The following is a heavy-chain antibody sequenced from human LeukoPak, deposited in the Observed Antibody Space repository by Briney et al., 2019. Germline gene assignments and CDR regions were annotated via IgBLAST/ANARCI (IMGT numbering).Heavy chain of an antibody. Sequence: ASVKVSCKASGGTFSSYAISWVRQAPGQGLERMGGIIPIFGTANYAQKFQGRVTITTDESTSTAYMELSSLRSEDTAVYYCARGVVPAAMYYYYYMDVWGKGTTVTVSS. CDR3: ARGVVPAAMYYYYYMDV. D-gene: IGHD2-2*01. CDR2: IIPIFGTA. J-gene: IGHJ6*03. CDR1: GGTFSSYA. V-gene: IGHV1-69*05.